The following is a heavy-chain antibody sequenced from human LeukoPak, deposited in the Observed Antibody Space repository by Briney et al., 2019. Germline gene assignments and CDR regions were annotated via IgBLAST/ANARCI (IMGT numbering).Heavy chain of an antibody. CDR1: GFTVTNDW. Sequence: PGGSLRLSCAASGFTVTNDWMGWVRQAPGTGLEWVGRIKSENDGGTTDFATPVKGRFAMSRDESKNTLYLQMNSLKIEDTAVYYCVAYGGYWGQGTLVTVSS. V-gene: IGHV3-15*01. D-gene: IGHD2-8*02. CDR3: VAYGGY. CDR2: IKSENDGGTT. J-gene: IGHJ4*02.